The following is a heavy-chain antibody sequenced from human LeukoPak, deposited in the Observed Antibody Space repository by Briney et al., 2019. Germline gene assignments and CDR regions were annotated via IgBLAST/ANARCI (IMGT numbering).Heavy chain of an antibody. J-gene: IGHJ4*02. CDR1: GFTFSSYA. CDR3: AKSGALLLWFGELLDYFDY. D-gene: IGHD3-10*01. CDR2: ISGSGGST. V-gene: IGHV3-23*01. Sequence: HPGGSLRLSCAASGFTFSSYAMSWVRQAPGKGLEWVSAISGSGGSTYYADSVKGRFTISRDNPKNTLYLQMNSLRAEDTAVYYCAKSGALLLWFGELLDYFDYWGQGTLVTVSS.